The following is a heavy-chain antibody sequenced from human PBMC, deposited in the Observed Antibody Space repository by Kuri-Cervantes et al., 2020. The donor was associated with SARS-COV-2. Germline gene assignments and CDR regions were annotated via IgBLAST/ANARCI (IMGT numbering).Heavy chain of an antibody. CDR2: INHSGST. J-gene: IGHJ5*02. CDR1: GGSFSGYY. Sequence: SETLSLTCAVYGGSFSGYYWSWIRQPPGKGLEWIGEINHSGSTNYNPSLKGRVTISVDTSKNQFSLKLSSVTAADTAVYYCARGGDYSYWFDPWGQGTLVTVSS. CDR3: ARGGDYSYWFDP. D-gene: IGHD4-17*01. V-gene: IGHV4-34*01.